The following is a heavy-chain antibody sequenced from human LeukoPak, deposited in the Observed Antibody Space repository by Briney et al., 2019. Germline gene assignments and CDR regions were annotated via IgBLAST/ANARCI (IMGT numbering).Heavy chain of an antibody. Sequence: PGGSLRLSCAASGFTVSSNYMSWVRQAPGKGLEWVAVISYDGSNKYYADSVKGRFTISRDNSKNTLYLQMNSLRAEDTAVYYCAIQEDMVRGVSRNDGMDVWGQGTTVTVSS. CDR1: GFTVSSNY. CDR2: ISYDGSNK. V-gene: IGHV3-30-3*01. J-gene: IGHJ6*02. D-gene: IGHD3-10*01. CDR3: AIQEDMVRGVSRNDGMDV.